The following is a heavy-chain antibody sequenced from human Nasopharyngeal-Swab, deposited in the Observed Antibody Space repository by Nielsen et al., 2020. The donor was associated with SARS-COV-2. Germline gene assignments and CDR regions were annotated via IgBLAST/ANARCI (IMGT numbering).Heavy chain of an antibody. Sequence: LKISCAASGFTFSTHSMNWVRQAPGKGLEWVSSIDRSGPYAYYADSVKGRFTISRDSAENSLYLQMNSLRAEDTAVYYCAREGPENRAYFDYWGQGTLVTVSS. CDR1: GFTFSTHS. D-gene: IGHD1-14*01. V-gene: IGHV3-21*01. J-gene: IGHJ4*02. CDR2: IDRSGPYA. CDR3: AREGPENRAYFDY.